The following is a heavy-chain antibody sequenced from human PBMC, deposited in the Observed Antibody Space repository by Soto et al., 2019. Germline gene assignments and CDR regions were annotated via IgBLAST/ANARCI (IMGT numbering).Heavy chain of an antibody. D-gene: IGHD6-19*01. CDR2: MNPKSRNT. CDR1: GYTFTSYD. J-gene: IGHJ2*01. V-gene: IGHV1-8*01. Sequence: QVRLLQSGAEVKKPGASVKVSCKASGYTFTSYDINWVRQATGQGLEWMGWMNPKSRNTGYAQKVQGRVTMTRNTSISTAYRELSSLTSEDTAVYYCARGRGSSGWYGQDWYFDLWGRGTLVTVSS. CDR3: ARGRGSSGWYGQDWYFDL.